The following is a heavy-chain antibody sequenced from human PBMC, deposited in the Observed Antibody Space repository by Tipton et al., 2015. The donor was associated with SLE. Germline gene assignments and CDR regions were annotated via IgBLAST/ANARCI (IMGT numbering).Heavy chain of an antibody. D-gene: IGHD6-6*01. J-gene: IGHJ4*02. V-gene: IGHV4-4*02. CDR2: IYHSGST. CDR3: ARELYSSSDGFDY. CDR1: GGSISSRKW. Sequence: TLSLTCAVSGGSISSRKWWSWVRQPPGKGLEWIGEIYHSGSTNYNPSLKSRVTISVDKSKSQFSLKLSSVTAADTAVYYCARELYSSSDGFDYWGQGTLVTVSS.